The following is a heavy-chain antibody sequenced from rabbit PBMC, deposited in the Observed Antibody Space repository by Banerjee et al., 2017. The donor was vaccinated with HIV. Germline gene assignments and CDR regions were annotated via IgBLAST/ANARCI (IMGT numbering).Heavy chain of an antibody. CDR1: GFDFSNKYV. Sequence: QEQLKESGGGLVQPGGSLKLSCKASGFDFSNKYVMCWVRQAPGKGLEWIACINSNTGNTVYASWAKGPFTISKTSSTTVTLQMTSLTAADTATYFCARDDFGVMWLDLWGPGTLVTVS. D-gene: IGHD2-1*01. J-gene: IGHJ5*01. CDR2: INSNTGNT. CDR3: ARDDFGVMWLDL. V-gene: IGHV1S45*01.